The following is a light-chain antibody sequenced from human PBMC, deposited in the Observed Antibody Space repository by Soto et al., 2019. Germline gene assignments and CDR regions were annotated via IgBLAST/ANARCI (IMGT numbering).Light chain of an antibody. Sequence: EIVLTQSPGTLSLSPGERATLSCRATQSVSSTHLAWYQQKPGQAPRLLTYGASSRATGIPDRFSGSGSGTDFTLTISRLEPEDFAVYYCQYYGTSPRTFGQGTKVEIK. J-gene: IGKJ1*01. CDR3: QYYGTSPRT. V-gene: IGKV3-20*01. CDR1: QSVSSTH. CDR2: GAS.